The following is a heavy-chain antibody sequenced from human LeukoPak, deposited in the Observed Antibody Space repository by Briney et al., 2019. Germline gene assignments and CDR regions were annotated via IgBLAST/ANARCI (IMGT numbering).Heavy chain of an antibody. CDR3: GKLQTGYDY. V-gene: IGHV3-23*01. CDR1: GFTFTSHT. J-gene: IGHJ4*02. CDR2: ISGSGGST. Sequence: GGSLRLSCAASGFTFTSHTMSWVRLAPGKGLEWVSAISGSGGSTYYADSVKGRFTISRDNSKNTLYLQMDSLRAEDTAVYYCGKLQTGYDYWGQGTLVTVSS. D-gene: IGHD3-9*01.